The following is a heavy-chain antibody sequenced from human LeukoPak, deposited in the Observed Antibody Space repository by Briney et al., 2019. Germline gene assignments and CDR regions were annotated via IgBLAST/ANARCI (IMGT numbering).Heavy chain of an antibody. Sequence: PGGSLRLSCAASGFTFSSYAMSWVRQAPGKGLDWVSAISGSGGSTYYADSVKGRFTISRDNSKNTLYLQMNSLRAEDTAVYYCAKGDDILTGASDYWGQGTLVTVSS. CDR2: ISGSGGST. CDR3: AKGDDILTGASDY. D-gene: IGHD3-9*01. V-gene: IGHV3-23*01. J-gene: IGHJ4*02. CDR1: GFTFSSYA.